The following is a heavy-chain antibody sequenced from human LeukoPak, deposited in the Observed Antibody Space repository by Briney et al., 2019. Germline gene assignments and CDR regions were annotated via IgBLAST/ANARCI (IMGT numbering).Heavy chain of an antibody. CDR2: IRYDGSNK. V-gene: IGHV3-30*02. D-gene: IGHD2-2*01. CDR1: GFTFSSYG. J-gene: IGHJ5*02. CDR3: AKDRVVVVPAAPGWFDP. Sequence: GGSLRLSCAASGFTFSSYGMHWVRQAPGKGLEWVAFIRYDGSNKYYADSVKGRFTISRDNSKNTLYLQMNSLRAEDTAVYYCAKDRVVVVPAAPGWFDPWGQGTLVTVSS.